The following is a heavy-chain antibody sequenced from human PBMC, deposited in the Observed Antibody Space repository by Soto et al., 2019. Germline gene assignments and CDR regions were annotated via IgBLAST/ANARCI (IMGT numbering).Heavy chain of an antibody. J-gene: IGHJ4*02. Sequence: GGSLRLSCAASGFTFSDYYMSWIRQAPGKGLEWVSYISSSGSTMYYADSVKGRFTISRDNAKNSLYLQMNSLRAEDTAVYYCARDTEYSSSSSSDYWGQGTLVTVSS. CDR3: ARDTEYSSSSSSDY. CDR1: GFTFSDYY. V-gene: IGHV3-11*01. CDR2: ISSSGSTM. D-gene: IGHD6-6*01.